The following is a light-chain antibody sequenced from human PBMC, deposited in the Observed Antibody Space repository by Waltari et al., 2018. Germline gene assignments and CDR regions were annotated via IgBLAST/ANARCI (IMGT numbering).Light chain of an antibody. V-gene: IGKV3-20*01. CDR1: QSVSSSY. J-gene: IGKJ5*01. Sequence: EIVLTQSPGTLSLSPGERATLSCRASQSVSSSYLAWYQQKPGQAPRLLIYGASSRATGIPDRFSGSGSGTDFTLTISRLEPEDFAVYYCQQYNHWSLISFGQGTRLEMK. CDR2: GAS. CDR3: QQYNHWSLIS.